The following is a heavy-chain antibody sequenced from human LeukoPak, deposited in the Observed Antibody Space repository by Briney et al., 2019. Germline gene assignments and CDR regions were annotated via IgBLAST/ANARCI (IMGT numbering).Heavy chain of an antibody. V-gene: IGHV4-39*01. CDR2: IYYSGST. CDR3: ARGITIFGIVTLRYFDY. Sequence: SETLSLTCIVSGGSLSSSTYYWGWIRQPPGRGLEWIGNIYYSGSTYSNPSLRSRVTISVETSKSQFSLKLSSVTTADTAVYFCARGITIFGIVTLRYFDYWGQGTLVTVSS. D-gene: IGHD3-3*01. J-gene: IGHJ4*02. CDR1: GGSLSSSTYY.